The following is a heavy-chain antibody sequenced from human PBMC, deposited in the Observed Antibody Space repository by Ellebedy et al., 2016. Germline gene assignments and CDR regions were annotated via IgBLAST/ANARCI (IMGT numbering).Heavy chain of an antibody. D-gene: IGHD2-21*02. V-gene: IGHV4-39*07. CDR3: ARDYSHRIVVVTAIRTAFDI. CDR1: GGSISSSSYY. Sequence: SETLSLXCTVSGGSISSSSYYWGWIRQPPGKGLEWIGSIYHSGSTYYNPSLKSRVTISVDTSKNQFSLKLSSVTAADTAVYYCARDYSHRIVVVTAIRTAFDIWGQGTMVTVSS. J-gene: IGHJ3*02. CDR2: IYHSGST.